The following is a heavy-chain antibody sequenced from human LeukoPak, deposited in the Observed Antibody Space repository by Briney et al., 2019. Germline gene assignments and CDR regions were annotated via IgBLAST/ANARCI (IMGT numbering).Heavy chain of an antibody. CDR1: GVTVSTYP. CDR3: ARAGIAVAGSTYMDV. J-gene: IGHJ6*03. V-gene: IGHV3-30*04. D-gene: IGHD6-19*01. CDR2: ISYDGSNK. Sequence: GGSLRLSCAAAGVTVSTYPMHWVRQAPGKGLEWVALISYDGSNKYYADSVGGRFTISRDNSKNTLYLQMNSLRAEDTAVFYCARAGIAVAGSTYMDVWGKGTTVTVSS.